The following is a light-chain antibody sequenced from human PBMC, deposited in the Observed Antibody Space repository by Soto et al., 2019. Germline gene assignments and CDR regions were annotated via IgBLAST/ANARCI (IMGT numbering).Light chain of an antibody. CDR1: RSISSW. CDR2: KAS. Sequence: DIQLKHTPSTLPRSVEESITITSRASRSISSWLAWYQQKPGKAPKLLIYKASSLESGVPSRFSGSGSGTEFTLTISSLKPDDLATYYCQQYNSYPGKCGQGTKVDIK. V-gene: IGKV1-5*03. J-gene: IGKJ1*01. CDR3: QQYNSYPGK.